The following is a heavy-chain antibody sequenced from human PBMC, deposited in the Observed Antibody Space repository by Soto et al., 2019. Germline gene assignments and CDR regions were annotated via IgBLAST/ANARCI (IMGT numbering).Heavy chain of an antibody. CDR1: GGTFSSYT. CDR2: IIPIRGIA. V-gene: IGHV1-69*02. J-gene: IGHJ6*02. D-gene: IGHD1-26*01. Sequence: QVQLVQSGAEVKKPGSSVKVSCKASGGTFSSYTISWVRQAPGQGLEWMGRIIPIRGIANYAQKFQGRVTITADKSTSTAYMELSSLRSEDTAVYYCARAEWELRYYYGMDVWGQGTTVTVSS. CDR3: ARAEWELRYYYGMDV.